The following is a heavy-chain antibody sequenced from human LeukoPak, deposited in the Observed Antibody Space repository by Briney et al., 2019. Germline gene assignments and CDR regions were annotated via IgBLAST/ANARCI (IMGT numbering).Heavy chain of an antibody. V-gene: IGHV4-59*01. CDR2: IYYSGST. CDR3: ARLYSSSLDY. Sequence: SETLSLTCTVSGGSISSYYWSWIRQPPGKGLEWIGNIYYSGSTNYNPSLKSRVTISVGTSKNQFSLKLSSVTAADTAVYYCARLYSSSLDYWGQGTLVTVSS. J-gene: IGHJ4*02. D-gene: IGHD6-13*01. CDR1: GGSISSYY.